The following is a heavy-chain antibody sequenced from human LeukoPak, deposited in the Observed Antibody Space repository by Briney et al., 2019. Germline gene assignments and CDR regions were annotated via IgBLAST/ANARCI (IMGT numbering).Heavy chain of an antibody. D-gene: IGHD3-10*01. V-gene: IGHV3-74*01. CDR1: RVSVSSVW. Sequence: GGSLRLSCANSRVSVSSVWMDWVRLAPGKWLVWLSRVKSDGSNPSYADSVKGRFTISRDNAENMLYLQMNTLGAEDTAVYYCARDIVSGSGSLDYWGQGTLVTVSS. CDR3: ARDIVSGSGSLDY. J-gene: IGHJ4*02. CDR2: VKSDGSNP.